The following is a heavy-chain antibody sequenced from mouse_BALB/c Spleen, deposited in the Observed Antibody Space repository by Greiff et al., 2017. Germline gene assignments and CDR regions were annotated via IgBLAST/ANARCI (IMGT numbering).Heavy chain of an antibody. J-gene: IGHJ4*01. Sequence: QVQLQQSGAELVRPGSSVKISCKASGYAFSSYWMNWVKQRPGQGLEWIGQIYPGDGDTNYNGKFKGKATLTADKSSSTAYMQLSSLTSEDSAVYYCGRSAYYAMDYWGQGTSVTVSS. V-gene: IGHV1-80*01. CDR3: GRSAYYAMDY. CDR2: IYPGDGDT. CDR1: GYAFSSYW.